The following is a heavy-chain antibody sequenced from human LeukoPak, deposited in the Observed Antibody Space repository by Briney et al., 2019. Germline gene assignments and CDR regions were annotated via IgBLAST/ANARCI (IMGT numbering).Heavy chain of an antibody. V-gene: IGHV3-11*04. J-gene: IGHJ4*02. CDR1: GFTFSDYY. D-gene: IGHD5-24*01. CDR2: ISSSGSTI. CDR3: AKDRWLQGYFDY. Sequence: GGSLRLSCAASGFTFSDYYMSWIRQAPGKGLEWVSYISSSGSTIYYADSVKGRFTISRDNAKNSLYLQMNSLRTEDTAVYYCAKDRWLQGYFDYWGQGTLVTVSS.